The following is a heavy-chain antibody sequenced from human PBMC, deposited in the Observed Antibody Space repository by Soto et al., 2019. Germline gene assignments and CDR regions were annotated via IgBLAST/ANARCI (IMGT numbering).Heavy chain of an antibody. CDR3: ARAPPPTGIWFDP. CDR2: INHSGST. Sequence: SETLSLTCAVYGGTFSGYYWSWIRQPPGKGLEWIGEINHSGSTNYNPSLKSRVTISVDTSKNQFSLKVSSVTAAETAVYYCARAPPPTGIWFDPWGQGTLVTVSS. V-gene: IGHV4-34*01. CDR1: GGTFSGYY. D-gene: IGHD3-10*01. J-gene: IGHJ5*02.